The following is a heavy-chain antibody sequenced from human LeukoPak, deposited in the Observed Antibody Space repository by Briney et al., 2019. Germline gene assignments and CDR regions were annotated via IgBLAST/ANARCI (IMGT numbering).Heavy chain of an antibody. CDR1: GFTFSSYG. D-gene: IGHD3-22*01. CDR3: AIDENTGYYIY. J-gene: IGHJ4*02. V-gene: IGHV3-33*01. CDR2: IWSDGSNK. Sequence: GGSLRLSCAASGFTFSSYGMHWVRQAPGKGLEWVAGIWSDGSNKYYADSVKGRFTVSRDNSKNTLYLQMNSLRAEDTAVYYCAIDENTGYYIYWGQGTLVTVSS.